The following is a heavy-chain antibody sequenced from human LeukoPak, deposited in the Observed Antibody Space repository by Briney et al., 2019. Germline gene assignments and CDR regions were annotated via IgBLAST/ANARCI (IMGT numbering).Heavy chain of an antibody. V-gene: IGHV4-39*07. CDR3: ARTYPYDISTGYQYYFDY. CDR1: GGSISSSSYY. J-gene: IGHJ4*02. CDR2: IYYSGST. D-gene: IGHD3-9*01. Sequence: PSETLSLTCTVSGGSISSSSYYWGWIRQPPGKGLEWIGSIYYSGSTYYNPSLKSRVTISVDTSKNQFSLKLSSVTAADTAVYYCARTYPYDISTGYQYYFDYWGQGTLVTVSS.